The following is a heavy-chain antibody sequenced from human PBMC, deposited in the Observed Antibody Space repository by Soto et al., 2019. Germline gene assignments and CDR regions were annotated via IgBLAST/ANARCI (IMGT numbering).Heavy chain of an antibody. CDR3: ARDVLGIAVAGTSWFDP. D-gene: IGHD6-19*01. J-gene: IGHJ5*02. Sequence: GGSLRLSCAASGFTVSSNYMSWVRQAPGKGLEWVSVIYSGGSTYYADSVKGRFTISRDNSKNTLYLQMNSLRAEDTAVYYCARDVLGIAVAGTSWFDPWGQGTLVTVS. V-gene: IGHV3-53*01. CDR1: GFTVSSNY. CDR2: IYSGGST.